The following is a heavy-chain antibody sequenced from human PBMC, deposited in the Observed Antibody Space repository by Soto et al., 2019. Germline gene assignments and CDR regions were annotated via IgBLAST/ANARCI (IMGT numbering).Heavy chain of an antibody. CDR2: ISAYNGNT. CDR1: GYTFTSYG. D-gene: IGHD2-21*02. V-gene: IGHV1-18*04. Sequence: ASVKVSCKASGYTFTSYGISWVRQAPGQGLEWMGWISAYNGNTNYAQKLQGRVTMTTDTSTSTAYMELRSLRSDDTAVYYCARSYCGGDCYSLPFDYWGQGTLVTVS. CDR3: ARSYCGGDCYSLPFDY. J-gene: IGHJ4*02.